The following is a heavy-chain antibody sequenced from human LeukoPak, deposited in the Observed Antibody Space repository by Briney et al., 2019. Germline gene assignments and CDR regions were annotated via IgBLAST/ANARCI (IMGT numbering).Heavy chain of an antibody. Sequence: GGSLRLSCAASGFTFRNYVIHWVRQAPGKGLEWVANIKHDGSEKNYVDSVKGRFTISRDNAKNSLYLQMNSLRAEDTAVYYCATPLDYFDRSDSHQGGDWGQGTLVTVSS. J-gene: IGHJ4*02. CDR3: ATPLDYFDRSDSHQGGD. CDR2: IKHDGSEK. CDR1: GFTFRNYV. V-gene: IGHV3-7*03. D-gene: IGHD3-22*01.